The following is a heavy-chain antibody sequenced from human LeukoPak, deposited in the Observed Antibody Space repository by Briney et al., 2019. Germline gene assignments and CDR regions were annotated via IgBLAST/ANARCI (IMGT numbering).Heavy chain of an antibody. CDR1: GFTFSNYG. Sequence: GGSLRLSCAASGFTFSNYGMHWVRQAPGKGLEWVAVISYDGSDKFYADSVKGRFTISRDNSKNTLYLQMNSLRAEDSAVYYCVRGSGGNGYGYWGDNWGQGTLVTVSS. CDR3: VRGSGGNGYGYWGDN. CDR2: ISYDGSDK. V-gene: IGHV3-33*05. J-gene: IGHJ4*02. D-gene: IGHD5-12*01.